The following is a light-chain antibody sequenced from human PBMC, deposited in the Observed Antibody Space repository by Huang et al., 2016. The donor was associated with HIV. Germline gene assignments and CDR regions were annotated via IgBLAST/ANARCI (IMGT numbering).Light chain of an antibody. CDR2: GAS. J-gene: IGKJ1*01. Sequence: VMTQSPASLPVSQGDRATLFCRARQNINNNLAWYQKRPGQAPRLLIYGASTRATGVPPRFSGSRSGTNFTLTITSLQSEDFALYYCQQYDDWPRTFGQGTKVEV. CDR3: QQYDDWPRT. CDR1: QNINNN. V-gene: IGKV3-15*01.